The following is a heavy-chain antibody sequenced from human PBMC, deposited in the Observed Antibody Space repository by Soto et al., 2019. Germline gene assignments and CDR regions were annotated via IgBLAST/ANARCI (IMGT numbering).Heavy chain of an antibody. D-gene: IGHD6-13*01. CDR3: ARLWFVGFIAGSWYGPGWFDP. CDR1: GGSISSSSYY. CDR2: IYYSGST. V-gene: IGHV4-39*01. Sequence: SETLSLTCTVSGGSISSSSYYWGWIRQPPGKGLEWIGSIYYSGSTYYNPSLKSRVTISVDTSKNQFSLKLSSVTAADTAVYYCARLWFVGFIAGSWYGPGWFDPWGQGTLVTVSS. J-gene: IGHJ5*02.